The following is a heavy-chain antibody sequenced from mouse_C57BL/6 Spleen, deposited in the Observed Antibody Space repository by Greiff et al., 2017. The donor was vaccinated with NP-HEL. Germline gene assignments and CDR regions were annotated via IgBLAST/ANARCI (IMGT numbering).Heavy chain of an antibody. CDR2: IYPGSGST. CDR1: GYTFTSYW. D-gene: IGHD1-1*01. J-gene: IGHJ1*03. CDR3: ARWDYGSSYDWYFDV. Sequence: QVQLQQPGAELVKPGASVKMSCKASGYTFTSYWITWVKQRPGQGLEWIGDIYPGSGSTNYNEKFKSKATLTVDTSSSTAYMQLSSLTSEDSAVYYCARWDYGSSYDWYFDVWGTGTTVTVSS. V-gene: IGHV1-55*01.